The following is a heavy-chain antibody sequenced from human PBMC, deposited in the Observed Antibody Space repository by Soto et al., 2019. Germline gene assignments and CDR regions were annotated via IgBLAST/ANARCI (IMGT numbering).Heavy chain of an antibody. CDR2: IYPSGST. CDR3: ARDSYYYDSSGYYPDAFDI. Sequence: SETLSLTCTVSGGSISTRSSYWGWIRQPPGKGLEWIGHIYPSGSTYYNPSLKSRLTISVDTSKNQLSLKLSSVTAADTAVYYCARDSYYYDSSGYYPDAFDIWGQGTMGTVSS. V-gene: IGHV4-39*07. D-gene: IGHD3-22*01. CDR1: GGSISTRSSY. J-gene: IGHJ3*02.